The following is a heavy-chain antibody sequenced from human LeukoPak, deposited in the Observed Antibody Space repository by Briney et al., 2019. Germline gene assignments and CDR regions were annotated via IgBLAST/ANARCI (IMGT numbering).Heavy chain of an antibody. J-gene: IGHJ4*02. D-gene: IGHD6-19*01. Sequence: GGSLRLSCAASGITFSSHGMHWVRQAPGKGLEWVAVISYDGNNKYYADSVKGRFTISRDNSKNTLYLQMDNLRAEDTAVYYCAKYQRQWLPKGGFDYWGQGTLVTVSS. CDR3: AKYQRQWLPKGGFDY. V-gene: IGHV3-30*18. CDR1: GITFSSHG. CDR2: ISYDGNNK.